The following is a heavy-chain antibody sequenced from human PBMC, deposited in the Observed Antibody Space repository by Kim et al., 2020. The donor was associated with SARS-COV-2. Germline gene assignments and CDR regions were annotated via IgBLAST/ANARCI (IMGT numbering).Heavy chain of an antibody. J-gene: IGHJ4*02. V-gene: IGHV4-59*08. Sequence: TNYNPSLKSRVTISVDTSKNQFSLKLSSVTAADTAVYYCARRGGYSGYNYWGQGTLVTVSS. CDR2: T. D-gene: IGHD5-12*01. CDR3: ARRGGYSGYNY.